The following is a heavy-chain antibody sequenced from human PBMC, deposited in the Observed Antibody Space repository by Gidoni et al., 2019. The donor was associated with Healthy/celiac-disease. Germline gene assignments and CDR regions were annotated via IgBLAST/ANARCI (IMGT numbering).Heavy chain of an antibody. J-gene: IGHJ6*02. V-gene: IGHV3-33*01. CDR3: ARDVYCSGGSCYFSYYYYGMDV. CDR2: IWYDGSNK. Sequence: VQLVESGGGVVQPGRSLRLSCAASGFTFSSYGMPWVRQAPGKGLEWVAVIWYDGSNKYYADSGKGRFTISRDNSKNTLYLQMNSLRAEDTAVYYCARDVYCSGGSCYFSYYYYGMDVWGQGTTVTVSS. CDR1: GFTFSSYG. D-gene: IGHD2-15*01.